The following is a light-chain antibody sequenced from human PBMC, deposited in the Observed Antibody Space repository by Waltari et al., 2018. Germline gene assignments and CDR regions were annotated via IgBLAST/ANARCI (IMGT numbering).Light chain of an antibody. V-gene: IGLV1-36*01. CDR1: SSNIGNHA. Sequence: QFVLTQPPSVSEAPRQRVTITCSGSSSNIGNHAVNWYQQVPGKAPKLLIYSDDLLPSGVSDRFAGSKSGTSASLAISGLQSEDEAEYYCAAWDDSLNGVIFGGGTKVTVL. CDR2: SDD. J-gene: IGLJ2*01. CDR3: AAWDDSLNGVI.